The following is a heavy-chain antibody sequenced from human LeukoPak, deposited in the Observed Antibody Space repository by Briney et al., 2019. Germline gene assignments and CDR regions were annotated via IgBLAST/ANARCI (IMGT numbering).Heavy chain of an antibody. Sequence: GGSLRLSCADSGFTFGSYWMSWVRQAPGKGLEWLAKIKQDGSEKYYVDSVKGRFTISRDNAKNSMYLQMNSLRAEDTAVYYCARDAYTRSWYIPDYWGQGTLVTVSS. CDR2: IKQDGSEK. V-gene: IGHV3-7*01. J-gene: IGHJ4*02. CDR1: GFTFGSYW. D-gene: IGHD6-13*01. CDR3: ARDAYTRSWYIPDY.